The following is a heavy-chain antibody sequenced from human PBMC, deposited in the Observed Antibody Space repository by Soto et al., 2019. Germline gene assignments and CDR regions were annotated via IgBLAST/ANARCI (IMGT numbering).Heavy chain of an antibody. Sequence: IFSKESGPTLVKPTQTLTLTCTFSGFSLSTSGVGVGWIRQPPGKALEWLALIYWDDDKRYSPSLKSRLTITKDTSKNQVVLTMTNIDPVDTATYYCAHRPRGYSYGSDASDIWGQGTMVTVSS. V-gene: IGHV2-5*02. J-gene: IGHJ3*02. CDR2: IYWDDDK. D-gene: IGHD5-18*01. CDR1: GFSLSTSGVG. CDR3: AHRPRGYSYGSDASDI.